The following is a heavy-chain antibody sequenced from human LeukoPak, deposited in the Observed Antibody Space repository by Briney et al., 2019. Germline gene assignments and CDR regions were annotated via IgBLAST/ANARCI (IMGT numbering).Heavy chain of an antibody. D-gene: IGHD6-13*01. V-gene: IGHV4-4*09. CDR2: IYTSGST. CDR1: GGSINSYY. Sequence: SETLSLTCTVSGGSINSYYWSWIRQPPGKGLEWIGYIYTSGSTNYNPSLKSRVTISVDTSKNQFSLKLSSVTAADTAVYYCAILVYSSSLYYYYYMDVWGKGTTVTVSS. CDR3: AILVYSSSLYYYYYMDV. J-gene: IGHJ6*03.